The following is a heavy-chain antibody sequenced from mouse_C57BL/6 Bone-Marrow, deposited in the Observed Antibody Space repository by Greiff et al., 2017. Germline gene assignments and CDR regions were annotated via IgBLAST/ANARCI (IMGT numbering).Heavy chain of an antibody. Sequence: VKLQQSGPELVKPGASVKISCKASGYAFSSSWMNWVKQRPGKGLEWIGRIYPGDGDTNYNGKFKGKAILTADTSSSTAYMQLSSLTSEDSAVYFCATYYSNPQYYAMDYWGQGTSVTASS. V-gene: IGHV1-82*01. J-gene: IGHJ4*01. CDR2: IYPGDGDT. CDR1: GYAFSSSW. CDR3: ATYYSNPQYYAMDY. D-gene: IGHD2-5*01.